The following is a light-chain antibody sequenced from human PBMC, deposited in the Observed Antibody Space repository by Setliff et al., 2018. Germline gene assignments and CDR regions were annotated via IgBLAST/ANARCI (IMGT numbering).Light chain of an antibody. J-gene: IGLJ2*01. V-gene: IGLV2-14*01. CDR2: EVI. CDR1: SSDIGGYKY. CDR3: LSYTNSRTVI. Sequence: QSVLTQPASVSGSPGQSITISCTGTSSDIGGYKYVSWCQQHPGKAPKLMIYEVIKRPSGVSNRFSGSKSGNTASLTISGLQAEDEADYYCLSYTNSRTVIFGGGTKVTVL.